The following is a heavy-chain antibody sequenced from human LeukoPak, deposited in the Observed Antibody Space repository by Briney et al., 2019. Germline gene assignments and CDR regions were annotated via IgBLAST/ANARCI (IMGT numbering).Heavy chain of an antibody. D-gene: IGHD1-26*01. J-gene: IGHJ4*02. Sequence: SETLSLTCTVSGGFISDGGYYWSWLRQPPGKGLEGIGYIYHSGFTSYNPSLKSRLTISVDRSKNQFSLNLNFVTAADTAISYCPTTPVGSTRFFASWGQGTLASVYS. V-gene: IGHV4-30-2*01. CDR2: IYHSGFT. CDR3: PTTPVGSTRFFAS. CDR1: GGFISDGGYY.